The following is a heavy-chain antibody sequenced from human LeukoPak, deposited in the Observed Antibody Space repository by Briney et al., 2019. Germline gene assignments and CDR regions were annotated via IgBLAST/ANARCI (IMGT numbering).Heavy chain of an antibody. V-gene: IGHV4-59*08. D-gene: IGHD4-17*01. CDR2: IYYRGST. CDR3: ASGGNGDYYFDY. J-gene: IGHJ4*02. CDR1: GGAISTFY. Sequence: SPSETLSLTCTVSGGAISTFYWSWIRQPPGKGLEWIGYIYYRGSTDYNPSLKSRVTISVDTSKNQFFLKLSSVTAADTAVYYCASGGNGDYYFDYWGQGTPVTVSS.